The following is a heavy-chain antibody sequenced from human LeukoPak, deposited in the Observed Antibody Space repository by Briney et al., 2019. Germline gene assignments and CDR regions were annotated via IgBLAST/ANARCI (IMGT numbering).Heavy chain of an antibody. CDR3: AYGRYFDYDY. CDR1: GVSISSGDYY. Sequence: SETLSLTCTVSGVSISSGDYYWSWIRQPPGRGLEWIGYIFYSGSAFYNPSLKRRFMISLDASKNQFSLRLSSVTAADTAVYYCAYGRYFDYDYWGQGTLVTVSS. J-gene: IGHJ4*02. D-gene: IGHD3-9*01. V-gene: IGHV4-30-4*01. CDR2: IFYSGSA.